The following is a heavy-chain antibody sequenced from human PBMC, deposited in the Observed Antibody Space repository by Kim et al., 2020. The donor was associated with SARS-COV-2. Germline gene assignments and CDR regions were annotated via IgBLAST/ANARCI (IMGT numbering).Heavy chain of an antibody. CDR3: ATASSGSYM. V-gene: IGHV3-33*01. CDR2: IWYDGSNK. D-gene: IGHD1-26*01. J-gene: IGHJ3*01. CDR1: GFTFSSYG. Sequence: GGSLRLSCAASGFTFSSYGMHWVRQAPGKGLEWVAVIWYDGSNKYYADSVKGRFTISRDNSKNTLYLQMNSLRAEDTAVYYCATASSGSYMWGQGTMVTVSS.